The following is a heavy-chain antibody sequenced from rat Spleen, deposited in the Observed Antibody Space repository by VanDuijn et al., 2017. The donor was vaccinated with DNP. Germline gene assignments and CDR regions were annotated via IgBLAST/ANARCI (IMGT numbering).Heavy chain of an antibody. CDR3: TRESQYRFDY. D-gene: IGHD1-5*01. V-gene: IGHV5-7*01. Sequence: EVQLVESGGGLVQPGRSLRLSCAASGFTFTDYNMAWVRQAPKKGLEWVATISHGGRATYYRDSLKGRFSISRDVADTTLYLQMDSLRSEDTATYYCTRESQYRFDYWGQGVMVTVSS. CDR2: ISHGGRAT. J-gene: IGHJ2*01. CDR1: GFTFTDYN.